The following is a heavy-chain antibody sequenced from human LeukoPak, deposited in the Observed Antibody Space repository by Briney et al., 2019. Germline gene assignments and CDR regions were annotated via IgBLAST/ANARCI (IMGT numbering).Heavy chain of an antibody. V-gene: IGHV3-7*01. Sequence: GGSLRLSCAASGFTFSKYWMSWVRQAPGEGLEWVANIKEDGSEKYYVDSEKGRFTISRDNARNSLYLQMNSLRAEDTAVYYCASGRQLGYWGQGTLVTVSS. CDR2: IKEDGSEK. J-gene: IGHJ4*02. CDR3: ASGRQLGY. CDR1: GFTFSKYW. D-gene: IGHD6-13*01.